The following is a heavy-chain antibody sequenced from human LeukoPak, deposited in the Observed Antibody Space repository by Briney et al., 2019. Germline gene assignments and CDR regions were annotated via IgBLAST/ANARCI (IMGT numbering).Heavy chain of an antibody. CDR1: GFTFSSHE. Sequence: GGSLRLSCAASGFTFSSHEMNWGLQAPGKGLEGVSYISSSDSTIYYADSVKGRFTISRDNAKNSLYLQMNSLRAEDTAVYYCAREPIVVVPATPGEFDYWGQGTLVTVSS. CDR2: ISSSDSTI. V-gene: IGHV3-48*03. J-gene: IGHJ4*02. D-gene: IGHD2-2*01. CDR3: AREPIVVVPATPGEFDY.